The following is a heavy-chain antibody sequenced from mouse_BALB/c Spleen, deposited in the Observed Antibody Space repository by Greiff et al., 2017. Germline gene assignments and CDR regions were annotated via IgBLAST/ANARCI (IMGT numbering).Heavy chain of an antibody. CDR3: ANYYGSSYYYYAMDY. CDR2: ISSGGSYT. D-gene: IGHD1-1*01. J-gene: IGHJ4*01. CDR1: GFTFSSYA. V-gene: IGHV5-9-3*01. Sequence: EVKVVESGGGLVKPGGSLKLSCAASGFTFSSYAMSWVRQTPEKRLEWVATISSGGSYTYYPDSVKGRFTISRDNAKNTLYLQMSSLRSEDTAMYYCANYYGSSYYYYAMDYWGQGTSVTVSS.